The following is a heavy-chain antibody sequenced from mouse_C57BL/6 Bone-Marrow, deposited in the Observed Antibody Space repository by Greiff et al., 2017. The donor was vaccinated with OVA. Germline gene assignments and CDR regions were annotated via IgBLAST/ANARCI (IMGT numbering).Heavy chain of an antibody. V-gene: IGHV1-80*01. CDR3: ARGAY. CDR2: IYPGDGDT. CDR1: GYTFSTYW. Sequence: VKLQESGAELVKPGASVKISCKASGYTFSTYWMNWVKQRPGKGLEWIGQIYPGDGDTNYNGKFKGKATLTADKSSSTAYMQLSILTSADSAVYFCARGAYWGQGTLVTVSS. J-gene: IGHJ3*01.